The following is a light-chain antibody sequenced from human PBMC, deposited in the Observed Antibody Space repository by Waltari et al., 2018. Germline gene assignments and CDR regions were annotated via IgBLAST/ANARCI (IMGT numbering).Light chain of an antibody. CDR2: NTN. CDR3: SSWDDSLNGPA. Sequence: QSVLTQPPSASGTPGQRVTISCSGSRSNIGNNSVNWYQQLPRTAPKLLMYNTNQRPSGVPGRFSVSRSGTSASLAISGLQSEDEGDYYCSSWDDSLNGPAFGGGTKVTVL. J-gene: IGLJ3*02. V-gene: IGLV1-44*01. CDR1: RSNIGNNS.